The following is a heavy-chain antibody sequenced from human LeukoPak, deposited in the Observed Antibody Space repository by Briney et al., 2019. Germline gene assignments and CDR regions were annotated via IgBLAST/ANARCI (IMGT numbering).Heavy chain of an antibody. D-gene: IGHD3-16*01. CDR1: GFTFSNYG. CDR3: AKVRFGEYFAYFDY. Sequence: GGSLRLFCAASGFTFSNYGIHWVRQAPGKGLEWVAFIRHDGTNKYYADSVKGRFTISRDNSKNTLYLQMNSLRAEDTAVYYCAKVRFGEYFAYFDYWGQGTLVTVSS. J-gene: IGHJ4*02. CDR2: IRHDGTNK. V-gene: IGHV3-30*02.